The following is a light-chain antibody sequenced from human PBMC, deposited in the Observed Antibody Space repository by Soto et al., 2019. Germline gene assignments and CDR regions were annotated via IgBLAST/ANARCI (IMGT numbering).Light chain of an antibody. CDR3: QKYNSAPFT. CDR2: AAA. J-gene: IGKJ3*01. Sequence: DIQMTQSPSSLSASVGDRVTITCRASQGIYNYLAWYQQKPGNVPKLLIYAAATLQSGVPSRFSGGGSGTDFTLTISRLQPEDGATYYCQKYNSAPFTFGPGTKVVIK. CDR1: QGIYNY. V-gene: IGKV1-27*01.